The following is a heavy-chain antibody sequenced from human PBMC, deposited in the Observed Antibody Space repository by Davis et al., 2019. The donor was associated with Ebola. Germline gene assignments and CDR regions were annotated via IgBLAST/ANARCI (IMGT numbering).Heavy chain of an antibody. CDR3: AKDWQDIVVVVAATLPDY. Sequence: PGGSLRLSCAASGFTFSSYGMHWVRQAPGKGLEWVAFIRYDGSNKYYADSVKGRFTISRDNSKNTLYLQMNSLRAEDTAVYYCAKDWQDIVVVVAATLPDYWGQGTLVTVSS. CDR1: GFTFSSYG. J-gene: IGHJ4*02. V-gene: IGHV3-30*02. D-gene: IGHD2-15*01. CDR2: IRYDGSNK.